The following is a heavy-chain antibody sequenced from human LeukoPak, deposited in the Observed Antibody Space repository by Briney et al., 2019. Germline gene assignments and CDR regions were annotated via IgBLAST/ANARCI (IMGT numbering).Heavy chain of an antibody. Sequence: GGSLRLSCAASGFTFSHYWMTWVRQAPGKGLEWVAQINQDGSEEYYMDSVKARFTISRDNAKDSVFLQMNSLRAEDTAVYYCVRDGGVSGYDLLDYWGQGTLVTVSS. CDR3: VRDGGVSGYDLLDY. CDR2: INQDGSEE. V-gene: IGHV3-7*01. D-gene: IGHD5-12*01. CDR1: GFTFSHYW. J-gene: IGHJ4*02.